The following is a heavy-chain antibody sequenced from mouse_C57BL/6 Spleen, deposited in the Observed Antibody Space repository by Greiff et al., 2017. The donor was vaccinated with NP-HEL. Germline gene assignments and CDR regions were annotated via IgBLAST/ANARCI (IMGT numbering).Heavy chain of an antibody. D-gene: IGHD1-1*02. CDR3: ARGDYGGAMDY. J-gene: IGHJ4*01. CDR1: GYTFTSYW. Sequence: VQLQQPGAELVMPGASVKLSCKASGYTFTSYWMHWVKQRPGQGLEWIGEIDPSDSYTNYNQKFKGKSTLTVDKSSSTTYMQLRSLTSEDSAVYYCARGDYGGAMDYWGQGTSVTVSS. CDR2: IDPSDSYT. V-gene: IGHV1-69*01.